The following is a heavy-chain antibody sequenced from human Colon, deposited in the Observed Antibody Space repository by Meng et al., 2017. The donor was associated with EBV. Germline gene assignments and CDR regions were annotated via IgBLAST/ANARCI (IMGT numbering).Heavy chain of an antibody. V-gene: IGHV4-39*01. D-gene: IGHD4-23*01. CDR1: GGPLSRTGTC. Sequence: HPRLRGPGLGLGQPSETLALPCPVSGGPLSRTGTCGGWIRQPPGKGLEWIGSQCHADDTYYNPSLMGRVTISVDTSKNQVSLKLTSVTAADTSIYYCARHTFSGNPGGIDSWGQGILVTVSS. CDR3: ARHTFSGNPGGIDS. J-gene: IGHJ4*02. CDR2: QCHADDT.